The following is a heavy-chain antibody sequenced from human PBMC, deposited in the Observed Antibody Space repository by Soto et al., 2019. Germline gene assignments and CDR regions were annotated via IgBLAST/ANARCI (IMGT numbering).Heavy chain of an antibody. D-gene: IGHD3-22*01. Sequence: GSLRLSCAASGFAFNRYYMSWVRQALGKGLEWVATVDQDGSAKYYVDSVKGRFTISRDNAKNSLYVQMNSLRGEDTAVYYCARYCAYDSIYYCSSDRLDYWGQGTLVTVSS. CDR3: ARYCAYDSIYYCSSDRLDY. V-gene: IGHV3-7*01. J-gene: IGHJ4*02. CDR2: VDQDGSAK. CDR1: GFAFNRYY.